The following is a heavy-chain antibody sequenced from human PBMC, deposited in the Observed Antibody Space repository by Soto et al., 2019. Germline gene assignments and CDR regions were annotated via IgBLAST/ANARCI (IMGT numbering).Heavy chain of an antibody. CDR2: IDWSGDK. Sequence: SGPTLVNPTETLTLTCTISGFSLTTRGMCLTWIRQPPGKALEWLALIDWSGDKNYTTSLRPRLTLSKGTSKNQVVLKMTNMNPVDTGTYYCARMVTGGTSDWLQLDYCGHGTLVTVSP. V-gene: IGHV2-70*01. CDR3: ARMVTGGTSDWLQLDY. CDR1: GFSLTTRGMC. J-gene: IGHJ4*01. D-gene: IGHD3-9*01.